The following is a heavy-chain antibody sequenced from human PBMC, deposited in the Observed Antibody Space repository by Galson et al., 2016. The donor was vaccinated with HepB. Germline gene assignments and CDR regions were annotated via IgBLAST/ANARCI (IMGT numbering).Heavy chain of an antibody. CDR3: AKVGPSCSSTRCSDYYFDY. Sequence: SLRLSCAASGFPFSSYAMHWVRQAPGKGLEWVAFITHDGDNKFYADSVRGRFTISRDNSKNTLFLQMNNLRAEDTAVFHCAKVGPSCSSTRCSDYYFDYWGQGTLVTVSS. CDR1: GFPFSSYA. J-gene: IGHJ4*02. D-gene: IGHD2-2*01. CDR2: ITHDGDNK. V-gene: IGHV3-30-3*01.